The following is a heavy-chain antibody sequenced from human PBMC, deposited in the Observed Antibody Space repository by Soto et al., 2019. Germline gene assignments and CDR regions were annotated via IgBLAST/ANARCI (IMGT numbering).Heavy chain of an antibody. CDR1: GYSFARYW. CDR2: IYPGDSDT. Sequence: PGASLKTSCQGSGYSFARYWNGWVRQMPGKDLEWMGIIYPGDSDTRYSPSFQGQVTISADKSLRTAYLQWTSLKASDTAVYYCSRTRGVTLGFHFDWLDGWGQGTTVTVSS. CDR3: SRTRGVTLGFHFDWLDG. J-gene: IGHJ6*02. V-gene: IGHV5-51*01. D-gene: IGHD3-9*01.